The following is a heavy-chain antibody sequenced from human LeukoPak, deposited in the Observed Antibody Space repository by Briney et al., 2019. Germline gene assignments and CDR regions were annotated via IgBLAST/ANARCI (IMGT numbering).Heavy chain of an antibody. Sequence: GGSLRLSCAASGFTFSNYAMTWVCQAPGKGLEWVSAISGSGGGTYYADSVKGRFTISRDNSKNTLYLQMNSLRAEDTAVYYCARGEPGVTTFFDYWGQGTLVTVSP. CDR2: ISGSGGGT. CDR1: GFTFSNYA. J-gene: IGHJ4*02. CDR3: ARGEPGVTTFFDY. V-gene: IGHV3-23*01. D-gene: IGHD4-17*01.